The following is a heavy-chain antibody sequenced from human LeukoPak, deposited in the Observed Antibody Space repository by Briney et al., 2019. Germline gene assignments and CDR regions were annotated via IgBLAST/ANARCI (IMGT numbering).Heavy chain of an antibody. CDR2: ISGDGSTT. D-gene: IGHD4-11*01. J-gene: IGHJ4*02. V-gene: IGHV3-74*01. CDR3: ARDDYNRY. Sequence: GGSLRLSCAASGFSLRSSWMHWVRQAPGKGLVWVSRISGDGSTTRYADSVKGRFTISRNNAQNTLFLQMDSLRAEDTAVYYCARDDYNRYWGQGTLVTVSS. CDR1: GFSLRSSW.